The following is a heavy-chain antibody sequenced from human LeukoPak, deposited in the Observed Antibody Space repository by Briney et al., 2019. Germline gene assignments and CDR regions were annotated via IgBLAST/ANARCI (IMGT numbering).Heavy chain of an antibody. Sequence: PGGSLRLSCSASGFTFSSSAMYSVRQAPGKGLEYVSAFSSDGSSTFYADSVKGRFTISRDNAKNSLYLQMNSLRDEDTAVYYCARDHTSSWYYFDYWGQGTLVTVSS. D-gene: IGHD6-13*01. J-gene: IGHJ4*02. CDR3: ARDHTSSWYYFDY. CDR2: FSSDGSST. V-gene: IGHV3-64*04. CDR1: GFTFSSSA.